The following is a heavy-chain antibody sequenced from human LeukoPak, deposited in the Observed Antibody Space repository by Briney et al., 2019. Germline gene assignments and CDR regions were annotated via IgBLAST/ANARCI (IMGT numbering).Heavy chain of an antibody. CDR2: IKGKTAAGAP. CDR3: ITGDYDFWSGFYSPNHYFDY. CDR1: GFTFTSAW. D-gene: IGHD3-3*01. V-gene: IGHV3-15*01. J-gene: IGHJ4*02. Sequence: GGSLRLSCAASGFTFTSAWMSWVRQAPGKGLEWVGRIKGKTAAGAPDYVASVKGRFTISRDDSKNTLFLQMSSQKTEDTAVYYCITGDYDFWSGFYSPNHYFDYWGQGTLVTVSS.